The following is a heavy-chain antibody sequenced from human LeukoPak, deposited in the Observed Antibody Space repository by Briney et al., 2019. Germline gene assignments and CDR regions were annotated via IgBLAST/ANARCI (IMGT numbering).Heavy chain of an antibody. D-gene: IGHD5-24*01. Sequence: PGGPLRLSCAASGFTFSSYWMHWVRQAPGKGLVWVSRINSDGSSTSYADSVKGRFTISRDNAKNTLYLQMNSLRAEDTAVYYCARGDGRNLWGYWGQGTLVTVSS. V-gene: IGHV3-74*01. CDR1: GFTFSSYW. J-gene: IGHJ4*02. CDR3: ARGDGRNLWGY. CDR2: INSDGSST.